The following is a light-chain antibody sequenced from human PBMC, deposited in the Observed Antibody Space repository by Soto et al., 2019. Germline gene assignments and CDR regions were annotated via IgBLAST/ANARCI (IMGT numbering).Light chain of an antibody. CDR2: DAS. Sequence: EIVLTQSPATLSLSPGERATLSCRASQSVSSYLAWYQQKPGQAPRLLIYDASNRATGIPARFSGSGSGTDFTLTISTLEPEDFPVYYSQQRTNLPPTFTFGPGTKVDIK. CDR3: QQRTNLPPTFT. J-gene: IGKJ3*01. V-gene: IGKV3-11*01. CDR1: QSVSSY.